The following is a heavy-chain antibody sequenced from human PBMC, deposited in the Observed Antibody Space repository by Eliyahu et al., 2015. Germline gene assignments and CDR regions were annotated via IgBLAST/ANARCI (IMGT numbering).Heavy chain of an antibody. CDR3: ARGLWVSXGFDY. Sequence: EAQLVESGGGLVQPGGSLRLSCAASGFPXSRFWMSWVXQAPGKGLEGVXNIKQDGSEKHYVDSVEGRFTISRDNTKNSLYLQMNSLRAEDTAVYYCARGLWVSXGFDYWGHGTLVTVSS. CDR2: IKQDGSEK. CDR1: GFPXSRFW. V-gene: IGHV3-7*01. J-gene: IGHJ4*01. D-gene: IGHD1-20*01.